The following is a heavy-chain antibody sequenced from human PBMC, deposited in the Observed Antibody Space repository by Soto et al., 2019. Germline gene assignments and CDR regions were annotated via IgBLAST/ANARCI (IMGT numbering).Heavy chain of an antibody. V-gene: IGHV4-39*01. Sequence: QLQLQESGPGLVKPSETLSLTCTVSGGSISSSSYYWGWIRQPPGKGLEWIGSIYYSGSTYYNPSPTSRVTISVDTSKTQFSLKLSSVTAADTAVYYCARHGPGGSYSDYWGQGTLVTVSS. CDR1: GGSISSSSYY. CDR2: IYYSGST. CDR3: ARHGPGGSYSDY. D-gene: IGHD1-26*01. J-gene: IGHJ4*02.